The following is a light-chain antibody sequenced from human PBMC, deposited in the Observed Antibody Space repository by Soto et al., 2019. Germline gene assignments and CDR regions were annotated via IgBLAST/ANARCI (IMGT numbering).Light chain of an antibody. CDR1: QSVSSY. Sequence: EIVLTQSPATLSLSPGERATLSCRASQSVSSYLAWYQQKPGQAPRLLIYDASNRATGIPARFSGSGSGTDFTLTISSLQPEDFAVYYCQQSNNWPLTFGGGTKVESK. V-gene: IGKV3-11*01. CDR2: DAS. CDR3: QQSNNWPLT. J-gene: IGKJ4*01.